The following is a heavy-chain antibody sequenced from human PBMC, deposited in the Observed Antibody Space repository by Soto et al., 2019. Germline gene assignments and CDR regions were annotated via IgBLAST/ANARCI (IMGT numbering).Heavy chain of an antibody. CDR3: ARDPSRGQPIAARSFDY. D-gene: IGHD6-6*01. V-gene: IGHV3-30-3*01. J-gene: IGHJ4*02. CDR2: ISYDGSNK. Sequence: GGSLRLSCAASGFTFSSYAMHWVRQAPGKGLEWVAVISYDGSNKYYADSVKGRFTISRDNSKNTLYLQMNSLRAEDTAVYYCARDPSRGQPIAARSFDYWGQGTLVTVSS. CDR1: GFTFSSYA.